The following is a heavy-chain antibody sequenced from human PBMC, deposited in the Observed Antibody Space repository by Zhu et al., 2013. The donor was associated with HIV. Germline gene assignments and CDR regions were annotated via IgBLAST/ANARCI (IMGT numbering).Heavy chain of an antibody. J-gene: IGHJ6*03. Sequence: QDQLVQSGAEMKKPGASVKVSCRASGYVFTSFGISWLRQAPGQSLQWMGWISGYNGKTNYARNLQNRVTITADESMSTVYMEMNRLTDADTAVYYCARGIGAVGDGKRSFYFHHMEVWGQGTTVVVTS. CDR3: ARGIGAVGDGKRSFYFHHMEV. V-gene: IGHV1-18*01. D-gene: IGHD3-16*01. CDR2: ISGYNGKT. CDR1: GYVFTSFG.